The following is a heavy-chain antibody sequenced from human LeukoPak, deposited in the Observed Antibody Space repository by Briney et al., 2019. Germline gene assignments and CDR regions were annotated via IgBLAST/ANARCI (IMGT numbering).Heavy chain of an antibody. CDR1: GFTFSSYA. D-gene: IGHD3-16*01. CDR2: IKKDGSEK. Sequence: TGGSLRLSCTASGFTFSSYAMTWVRQPPGKGLEWVAIIKKDGSEKYCVDSVKGRFTISRDNAKNSLYLQMSSLRAEDTAVYYCARVWWSHAGGAEYWGQGTLVTVSS. V-gene: IGHV3-7*05. J-gene: IGHJ4*02. CDR3: ARVWWSHAGGAEY.